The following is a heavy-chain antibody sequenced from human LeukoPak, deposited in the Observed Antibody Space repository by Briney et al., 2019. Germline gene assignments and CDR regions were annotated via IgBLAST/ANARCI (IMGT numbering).Heavy chain of an antibody. V-gene: IGHV4-59*01. CDR2: ISDSGST. CDR3: ARVEYGDYGWFDP. Sequence: SETLSLTSTVSGDSISTYYWTWIRQPPGKGLEWIGYISDSGSTNYNPSLKSRVTISLDTSKNQFSLKLISLAAADTAAYYCARVEYGDYGWFDPWGQGTLVTVSS. J-gene: IGHJ5*02. D-gene: IGHD4-17*01. CDR1: GDSISTYY.